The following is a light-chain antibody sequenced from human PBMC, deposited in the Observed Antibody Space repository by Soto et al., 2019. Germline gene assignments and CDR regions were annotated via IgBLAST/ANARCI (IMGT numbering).Light chain of an antibody. J-gene: IGKJ1*01. CDR1: QGIRND. Sequence: AIQMTQSPSSLSASVGDRVTITCRASQGIRNDLGWYQQKPGKAPKLLIYAASSLQSGVPSRFSGSGSGTDFTLTISSLQPEDFAAYYCLPDYNYPWTFGQGTKVDIK. CDR2: AAS. V-gene: IGKV1-6*01. CDR3: LPDYNYPWT.